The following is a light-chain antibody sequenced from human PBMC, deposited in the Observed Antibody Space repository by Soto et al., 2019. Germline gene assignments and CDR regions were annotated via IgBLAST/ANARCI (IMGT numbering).Light chain of an antibody. Sequence: VMTQTPLSLPVTPGEPASISCRSGRSLFGSNGGNTYVEWYXQRPGQXXHXLIYSLSYRASGVPDRFSGSGSGTDGTMKISRVEAEDVGVYYCMQRMEFPITFGQGTRLEIK. J-gene: IGKJ5*01. CDR2: SLS. CDR1: RSLFGSNGGNTY. CDR3: MQRMEFPIT. V-gene: IGKV2-40*01.